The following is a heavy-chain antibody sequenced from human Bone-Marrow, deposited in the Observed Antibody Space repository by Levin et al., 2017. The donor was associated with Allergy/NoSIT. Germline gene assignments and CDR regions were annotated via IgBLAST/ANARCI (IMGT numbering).Heavy chain of an antibody. D-gene: IGHD3-22*01. CDR3: ARGPGHYYDSSGYYDWFDP. CDR1: GFTFSSYS. CDR2: ISSSSSYI. V-gene: IGHV3-21*01. J-gene: IGHJ5*02. Sequence: SGGSLRLSCAASGFTFSSYSMNWVRQAPGKGLEWVSSISSSSSYIYYADSVKGRFTISRDNAKNSLYLQMNSLRAEDTAVYYCARGPGHYYDSSGYYDWFDPWGQGTLVTVSS.